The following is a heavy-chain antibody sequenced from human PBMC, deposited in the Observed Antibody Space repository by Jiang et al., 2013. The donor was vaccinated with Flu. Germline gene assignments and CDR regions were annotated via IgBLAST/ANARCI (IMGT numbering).Heavy chain of an antibody. V-gene: IGHV6-1*01. D-gene: IGHD1-20*01. CDR2: TYYRSKWFN. Sequence: VAWHWIRQSPSRGLEWLGRTYYRSKWFNDYAVSVKTRITVDTDTSKNQFSLHLNSVTPEDTAVYYCARGYTWSFDYWGQGTLVTVSS. CDR3: ARGYTWSFDY. CDR1: VA. J-gene: IGHJ4*02.